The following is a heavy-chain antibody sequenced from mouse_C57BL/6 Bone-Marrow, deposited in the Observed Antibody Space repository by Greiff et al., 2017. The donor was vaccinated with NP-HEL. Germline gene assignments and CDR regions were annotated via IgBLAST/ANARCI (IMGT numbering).Heavy chain of an antibody. V-gene: IGHV1-47*01. J-gene: IGHJ2*01. D-gene: IGHD2-1*01. Sequence: QVQLQQSGAELVKPGASVKMSCKASGYTFTTYPIEWVKQNHGKSLEWIGNFHPYNDDTEYNEKFKNKATLTVEKSSSTVYLELSRVTSDDSSVDYCARGGNYWYYFDYWGQGTTLTVSS. CDR1: GYTFTTYP. CDR2: FHPYNDDT. CDR3: ARGGNYWYYFDY.